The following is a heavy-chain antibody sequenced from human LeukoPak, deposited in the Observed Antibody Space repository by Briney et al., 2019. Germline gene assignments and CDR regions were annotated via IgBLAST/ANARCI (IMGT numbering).Heavy chain of an antibody. CDR3: ARDAGNFLADYMDV. CDR1: RFTFNNYW. Sequence: GGSLRLSCAASRFTFNNYWMHWVRQAPGKGLVWVSRINSDGTVTSYADSVQGRFIISRDNAKNTLYLQMNSLRGEDTAVYYCARDAGNFLADYMDVWGKGSTVTVS. V-gene: IGHV3-74*01. D-gene: IGHD3-10*01. CDR2: INSDGTVT. J-gene: IGHJ6*03.